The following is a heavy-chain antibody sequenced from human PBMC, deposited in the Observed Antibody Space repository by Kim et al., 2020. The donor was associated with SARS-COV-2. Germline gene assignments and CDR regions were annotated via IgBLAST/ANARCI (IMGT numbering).Heavy chain of an antibody. D-gene: IGHD6-13*01. Sequence: SETLSLTCAVYGGSFSGYYWSWIRQPPWKGLEWIGEINHSGSTNYNPSLKSRVTISVDTSKNQFSLKLSSVTAADTAVYYCARSSSWPLFGWGNWGQGTLVTVSS. CDR3: ARSSSWPLFGWGN. CDR1: GGSFSGYY. V-gene: IGHV4-34*01. CDR2: INHSGST. J-gene: IGHJ4*02.